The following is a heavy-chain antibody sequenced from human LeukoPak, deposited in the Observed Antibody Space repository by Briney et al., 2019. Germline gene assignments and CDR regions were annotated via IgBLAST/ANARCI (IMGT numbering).Heavy chain of an antibody. V-gene: IGHV3-7*03. CDR2: INSDGSEG. Sequence: GGSLRLSCAVSGFTFSGFWMSWSRQAPGKGLEWVASINSDGSEGYYAEVVKGRFTISRDNAKNSLYLQINSLRAEDTAVYYCARSSYSSSSSVWGQGTMVTVSS. J-gene: IGHJ3*01. CDR3: ARSSYSSSSSV. D-gene: IGHD6-6*01. CDR1: GFTFSGFW.